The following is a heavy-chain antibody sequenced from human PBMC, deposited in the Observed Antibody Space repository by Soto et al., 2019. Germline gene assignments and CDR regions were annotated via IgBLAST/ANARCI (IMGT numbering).Heavy chain of an antibody. Sequence: GGSLRLSCTASGFTFGDYAMSWVRQAPGKGLEWVGFIRSKAYGGTTEYAASVKGRFTISRDDSKSIAYLQMNSLKTEDTAVYYCTRDLVEMATSPHYWGQGTLVTVSS. CDR3: TRDLVEMATSPHY. CDR1: GFTFGDYA. D-gene: IGHD5-12*01. CDR2: IRSKAYGGTT. V-gene: IGHV3-49*04. J-gene: IGHJ4*02.